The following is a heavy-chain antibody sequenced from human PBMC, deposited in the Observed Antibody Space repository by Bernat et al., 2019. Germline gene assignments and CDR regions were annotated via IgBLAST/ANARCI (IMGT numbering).Heavy chain of an antibody. CDR3: ARGGDTDYYYGMDV. V-gene: IGHV3-30-3*01. CDR2: ISYDGSNK. CDR1: GFTFSSYA. Sequence: QVQLVESGGGVVQPGRSLRLSCAASGFTFSSYAMHWVRQAPGKGLEWVAVISYDGSNKYYADSVKGRFTISRDNSKNTLYLQMNSLRAEDTAVYCCARGGDTDYYYGMDVWGQGTTVTVSS. J-gene: IGHJ6*02. D-gene: IGHD5-18*01.